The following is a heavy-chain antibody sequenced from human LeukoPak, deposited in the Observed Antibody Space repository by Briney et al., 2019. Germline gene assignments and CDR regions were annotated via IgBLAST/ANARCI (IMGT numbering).Heavy chain of an antibody. CDR3: ARDYDFWSGNIDY. J-gene: IGHJ4*02. V-gene: IGHV1-2*02. CDR1: GYTFTGYY. D-gene: IGHD3-3*01. CDR2: INSNSGGT. Sequence: ASVKVSCKASGYTFTGYYMHWARQAPGQGLEWMGWINSNSGGTNYAQKFQGRVTMTRDTSISTAYMELSRLRSDDTAVYYCARDYDFWSGNIDYWGQGTLVTVSS.